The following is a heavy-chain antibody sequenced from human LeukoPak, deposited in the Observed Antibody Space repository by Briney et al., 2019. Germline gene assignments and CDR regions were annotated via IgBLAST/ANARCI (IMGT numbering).Heavy chain of an antibody. CDR3: AKDLSGERYYYYGMDV. Sequence: PGGSLRLSCAASGFTFNSYGMHWVRQAPGKGLEWVAVISYDGSNKYYADSVKGRFTISRDNSKNTLYLQMNSLRAEDTAVYYCAKDLSGERYYYYGMDVWGQGTTVTVSS. CDR1: GFTFNSYG. D-gene: IGHD7-27*01. J-gene: IGHJ6*02. V-gene: IGHV3-30*18. CDR2: ISYDGSNK.